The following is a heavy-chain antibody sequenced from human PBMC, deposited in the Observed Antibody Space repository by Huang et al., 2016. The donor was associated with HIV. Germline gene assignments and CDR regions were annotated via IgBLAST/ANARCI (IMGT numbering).Heavy chain of an antibody. CDR3: AQEKSFGNWANNWFDP. J-gene: IGHJ5*02. CDR2: VFNTGIT. V-gene: IGHV4-59*08. CDR1: GGSMRRQY. D-gene: IGHD3-16*01. Sequence: QVQLQESGPGLVKPSETLSLTCSVSGGSMRRQYWTWIRQPPGKGLQWIGTVFNTGITNYNPSFQTRVTISRDTSRSQFSLTLKSVTPADTAVYYCAQEKSFGNWANNWFDPWGQGTLVAVSS.